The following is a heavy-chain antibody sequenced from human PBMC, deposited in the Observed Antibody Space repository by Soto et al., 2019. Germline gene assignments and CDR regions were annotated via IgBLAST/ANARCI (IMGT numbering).Heavy chain of an antibody. J-gene: IGHJ3*01. Sequence: DVQLVESGGGLIQPGESLRLSCAAFGLTISGKKYVAWVCQAPGKGLEWVSALYDVDGSFYADSVTGRFTTSSDSSKTTVYLQMNDLRPDDTAVYYCATWHEREHAFDVWGQGTTVTSSS. CDR2: LYDVDGS. CDR1: GLTISGKKY. CDR3: ATWHEREHAFDV. D-gene: IGHD1-1*01. V-gene: IGHV3-53*01.